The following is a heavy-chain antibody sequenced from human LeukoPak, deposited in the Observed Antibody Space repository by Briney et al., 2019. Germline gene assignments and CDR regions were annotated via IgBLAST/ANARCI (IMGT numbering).Heavy chain of an antibody. V-gene: IGHV3-30-3*01. Sequence: GGSLRLSCAASGFTFSSYAMHWVRQAPGKGLEWVAVISYDGSNKYYADSVKGRFTISRDNSKNTLYLQMNSLRAEDTAVYYCATGVAGTYWYYFDYWGQGTLVTVSS. CDR2: ISYDGSNK. D-gene: IGHD6-19*01. J-gene: IGHJ4*02. CDR1: GFTFSSYA. CDR3: ATGVAGTYWYYFDY.